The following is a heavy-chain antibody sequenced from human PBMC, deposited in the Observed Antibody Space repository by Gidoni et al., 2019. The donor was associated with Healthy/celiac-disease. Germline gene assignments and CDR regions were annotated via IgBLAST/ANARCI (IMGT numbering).Heavy chain of an antibody. CDR3: ARGLRRGGDSRGGWFDP. V-gene: IGHV4-34*01. D-gene: IGHD2-21*02. CDR1: GGSFSGYY. Sequence: QVQLQQWGAGLLKPSETLSLTCAVYGGSFSGYYWSWIRQPPGKGLEWIGEINHSGSTNYNPSLKSRVTISVDTSKIQFSLQLSSVTAADTAVYYCARGLRRGGDSRGGWFDPLGPGNPGHRLL. J-gene: IGHJ5*02. CDR2: INHSGST.